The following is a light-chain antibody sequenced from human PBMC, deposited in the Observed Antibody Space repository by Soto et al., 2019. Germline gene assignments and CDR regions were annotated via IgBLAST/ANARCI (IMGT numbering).Light chain of an antibody. J-gene: IGKJ3*01. CDR3: QRSSSAPFT. V-gene: IGKV1-27*01. Sequence: DIQMTQSPSSLSASVGDRVTITCRASQAISNSLAWYQQKPGKLPKLLIYAASILQSGVPSRFSGGGSGTDFTLTISSLQPEDVATYYCQRSSSAPFTFGPGTKLDIK. CDR1: QAISNS. CDR2: AAS.